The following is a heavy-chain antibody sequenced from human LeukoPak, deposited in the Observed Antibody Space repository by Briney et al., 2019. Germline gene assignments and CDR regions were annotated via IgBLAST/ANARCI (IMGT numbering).Heavy chain of an antibody. Sequence: GGSLRLSCAASGFTFSGYDMNWVRQAPGKGLEWVSYISRSGSTRYYADSVKGRFTISRDNAKNSLYLQMNSLRAEDTAVYYCARVATMVRVPLDALDIWGQGTMVSVSS. V-gene: IGHV3-48*03. CDR3: ARVATMVRVPLDALDI. D-gene: IGHD3-10*01. J-gene: IGHJ3*02. CDR1: GFTFSGYD. CDR2: ISRSGSTR.